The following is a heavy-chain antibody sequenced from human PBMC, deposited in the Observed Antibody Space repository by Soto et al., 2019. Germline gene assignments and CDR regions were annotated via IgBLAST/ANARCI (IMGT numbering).Heavy chain of an antibody. Sequence: SHTLSLTCVISGDSVTGNTAGWNWIRQSPSRGLEWLGRTYYRSKWYYDYSGSVKGRMTINPDTSRNQFSLQLNSVRPEDTAVYYCASGMLVRGVYYVDVWGQGTTVTVS. CDR2: TYYRSKWYY. CDR1: GDSVTGNTAG. J-gene: IGHJ6*01. V-gene: IGHV6-1*01. CDR3: ASGMLVRGVYYVDV. D-gene: IGHD3-10*01.